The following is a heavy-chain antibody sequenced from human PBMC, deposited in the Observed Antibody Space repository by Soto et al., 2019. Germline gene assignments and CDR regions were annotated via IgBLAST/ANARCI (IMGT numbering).Heavy chain of an antibody. D-gene: IGHD2-15*01. Sequence: SETLSLTCSVSGDSISSVDYFWAWIRQPPGQALEYIGYIYKSATTYYNPSFESRVAISLDTSKSQFSLNVTSVTAADTAVYFCARGRYCLTGRCFPNWFDSWGQGTLVTVSS. V-gene: IGHV4-30-4*01. CDR2: IYKSATT. J-gene: IGHJ5*01. CDR1: GDSISSVDYF. CDR3: ARGRYCLTGRCFPNWFDS.